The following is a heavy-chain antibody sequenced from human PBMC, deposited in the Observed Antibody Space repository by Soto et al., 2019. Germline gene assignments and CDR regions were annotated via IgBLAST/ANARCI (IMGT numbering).Heavy chain of an antibody. V-gene: IGHV3-23*01. CDR1: GFTFSSDA. CDR3: AKGGIGLAGLTG. Sequence: EVQLLESGGGLVQPGGSLRLSCAVSGFTFSSDAMTWVRQAPGEGLEWVSSITSRGDTTYYADSVKGRFTISRDNSKNTLYLQMKSLRAEDTALYYCAKGGIGLAGLTGWGQGPLVHVSS. CDR2: ITSRGDTT. D-gene: IGHD3-9*01. J-gene: IGHJ4*02.